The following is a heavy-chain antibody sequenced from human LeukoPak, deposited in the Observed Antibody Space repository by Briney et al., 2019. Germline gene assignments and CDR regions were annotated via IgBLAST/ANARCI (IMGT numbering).Heavy chain of an antibody. V-gene: IGHV3-23*01. J-gene: IGHJ4*02. CDR1: GFTFSDYG. CDR3: AKGFPVAYYYDSSGYLDY. Sequence: GGSLRLSCAGSGFTFSDYGMNWVRHAPGKGLEGVSVISGSGQSIHYADSVKGRFTISRDNSKNTVYLQMNSLRAEDTAVYYCAKGFPVAYYYDSSGYLDYWGQGTLVTVSS. D-gene: IGHD3-22*01. CDR2: ISGSGQSI.